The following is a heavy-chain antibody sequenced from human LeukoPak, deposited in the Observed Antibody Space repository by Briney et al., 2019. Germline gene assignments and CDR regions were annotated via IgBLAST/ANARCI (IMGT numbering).Heavy chain of an antibody. V-gene: IGHV4-34*01. CDR2: INHSGST. CDR1: GGSFSGYY. D-gene: IGHD3-10*01. Sequence: SETLSLTCAVYGGSFSGYYWSWIRQPPGKGLEWIGEINHSGSTNYNPSLKSRVTISVDTSKNQFSLKLSSVTAADTAVYYCARPRGYGSGSYYGYYYYMDVWGKGTTVTISS. J-gene: IGHJ6*03. CDR3: ARPRGYGSGSYYGYYYYMDV.